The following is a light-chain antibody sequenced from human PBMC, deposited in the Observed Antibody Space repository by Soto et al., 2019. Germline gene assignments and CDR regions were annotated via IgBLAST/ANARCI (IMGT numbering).Light chain of an antibody. Sequence: QSALTQPASVSGSPGQSIAISCTGTSSDIGGYNYVSWYQQHPGKAPNLIIYDVSNRPSGVSDRFSGSKSGNTASLTISGLQAEDESDYFRCSSICSGTYVLGLWSKVTVL. CDR2: DVS. CDR1: SSDIGGYNY. CDR3: CSSICSGTYV. J-gene: IGLJ1*01. V-gene: IGLV2-14*01.